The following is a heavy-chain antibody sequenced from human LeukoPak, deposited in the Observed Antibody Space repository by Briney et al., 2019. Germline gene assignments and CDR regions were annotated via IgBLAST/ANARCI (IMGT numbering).Heavy chain of an antibody. Sequence: PGGSLRLSCAASGFTLRSYAMSWVRQAPGKGLEWVSAISGSGGSTYYADSVKGRFTISRDNSKNTLYLQMNNLRAEDTAVYYCARAAYYDSSGYYYGIDFWGQGTLVTVSS. D-gene: IGHD3-22*01. CDR2: ISGSGGST. J-gene: IGHJ4*02. CDR1: GFTLRSYA. CDR3: ARAAYYDSSGYYYGIDF. V-gene: IGHV3-23*01.